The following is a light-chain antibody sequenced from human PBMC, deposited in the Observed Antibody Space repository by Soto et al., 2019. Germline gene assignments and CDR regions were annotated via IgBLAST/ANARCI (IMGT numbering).Light chain of an antibody. CDR2: DVS. Sequence: QSALTQPDSVSGSPGQSIAISCIGSSSDVGGYNYVSWHQQHPGKAPKVVIYDVSNRPSGVSDRFSGSKSGNTASLTISGLQAEDEADYYCSSYTSSSTYVFGTGTKLTVL. CDR1: SSDVGGYNY. J-gene: IGLJ1*01. CDR3: SSYTSSSTYV. V-gene: IGLV2-14*01.